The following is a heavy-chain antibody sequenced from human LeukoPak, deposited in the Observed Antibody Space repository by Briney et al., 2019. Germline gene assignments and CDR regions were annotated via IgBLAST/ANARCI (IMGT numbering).Heavy chain of an antibody. J-gene: IGHJ4*02. CDR1: GGSISSYY. V-gene: IGHV4-4*07. CDR3: ARDRSYCSGGSCSYYFDY. D-gene: IGHD2-15*01. Sequence: PSETLSLTCTVSGGSISSYYWSWIRQPAGKGLEWIGRTYTSGSTNYNPSLKSRVTISVDTSKNQFSLKLSSVTAADTAVYYCARDRSYCSGGSCSYYFDYWGQGTLVTVSS. CDR2: TYTSGST.